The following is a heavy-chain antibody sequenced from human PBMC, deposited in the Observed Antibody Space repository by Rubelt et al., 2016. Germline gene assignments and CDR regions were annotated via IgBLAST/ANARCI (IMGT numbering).Heavy chain of an antibody. CDR3: AETGYSSSWSSPIFDY. Sequence: GSSVKVSCKASGGTFSSYAISWVRQAPGQGLEWMGGIIPIFGTANYAQKFQGRVTITADESTSTAYMELSSLRSEDTAVYYCAETGYSSSWSSPIFDYWGQGTLVTVSS. D-gene: IGHD6-13*01. CDR2: IIPIFGTA. CDR1: GGTFSSYA. V-gene: IGHV1-69*01. J-gene: IGHJ4*02.